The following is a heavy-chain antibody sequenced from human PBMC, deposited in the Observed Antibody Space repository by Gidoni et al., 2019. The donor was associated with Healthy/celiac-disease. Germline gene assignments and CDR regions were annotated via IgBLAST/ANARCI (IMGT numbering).Heavy chain of an antibody. CDR3: ARGRPDGGAFDI. D-gene: IGHD3-3*01. J-gene: IGHJ3*02. V-gene: IGHV4-34*01. Sequence: QVQLQQWGAGLLKPSETLSLTCAVYGGSFSGYYWSWIRPPPGKRLEWSGEINHSGSTNYKPSLKSRVTISVDTYKNQCSLKLSSVTAADTAVYDCARGRPDGGAFDIWGQGTMVTVSS. CDR1: GGSFSGYY. CDR2: INHSGST.